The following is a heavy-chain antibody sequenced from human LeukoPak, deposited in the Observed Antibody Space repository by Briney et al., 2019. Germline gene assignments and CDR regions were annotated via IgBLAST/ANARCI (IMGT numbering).Heavy chain of an antibody. D-gene: IGHD4-11*01. CDR2: ISGYNGRT. CDR3: ARHDYSSFAYYFDY. Sequence: GASVKVSCKASGYIFTSYGISWMRQAPGQGLEWMGWISGYNGRTKYAQKVQARVTMTTDTSTSTAYMELRSLRSDDTAVYYCARHDYSSFAYYFDYWGQGTLVTVSS. CDR1: GYIFTSYG. J-gene: IGHJ4*02. V-gene: IGHV1-18*01.